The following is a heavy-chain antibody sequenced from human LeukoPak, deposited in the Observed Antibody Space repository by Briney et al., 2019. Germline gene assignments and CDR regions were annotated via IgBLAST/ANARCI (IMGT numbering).Heavy chain of an antibody. D-gene: IGHD4-17*01. V-gene: IGHV3-30-3*01. CDR1: GFTFSSYA. Sequence: GGSLRLSCAASGFTFSSYAMHWVRQAPGKGLEWVAVISYDGSNKYYADSVKGRFTISRDNSKNTLYLQMNSLRAEDTAVYYCARVDYGDYSSFFDYWGQGTLVTVSS. CDR2: ISYDGSNK. CDR3: ARVDYGDYSSFFDY. J-gene: IGHJ4*02.